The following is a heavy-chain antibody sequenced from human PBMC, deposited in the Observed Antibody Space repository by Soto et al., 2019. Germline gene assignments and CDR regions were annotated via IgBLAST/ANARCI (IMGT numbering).Heavy chain of an antibody. V-gene: IGHV3-11*01. CDR2: ISSSGSTI. CDR3: ATRRVTVTTFNWYFDL. D-gene: IGHD4-17*01. CDR1: GLTSSDYY. J-gene: IGHJ2*01. Sequence: PGGSLRLSCAASGLTSSDYYMSWIRRAQGKGLEWVSYISSSGSTIYYADSVKGRFTISRDNAKNSLYPQMNSLRAEDTAVYYCATRRVTVTTFNWYFDLWGRGTLVTVSS.